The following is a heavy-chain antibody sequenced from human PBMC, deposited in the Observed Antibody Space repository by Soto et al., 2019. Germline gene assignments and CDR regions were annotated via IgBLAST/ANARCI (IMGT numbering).Heavy chain of an antibody. Sequence: GGSLRLSCAASGFTFSSYAMSWVRQAPGKGLEWVPAISGSGGSAYYADSVKGRFTISRDNSKNTLYLQMNSLRAEDTAVYYCATSEAVDYGDYVDAFDIWGQGTMVTV. CDR1: GFTFSSYA. J-gene: IGHJ3*02. CDR3: ATSEAVDYGDYVDAFDI. CDR2: ISGSGGSA. V-gene: IGHV3-23*01. D-gene: IGHD4-17*01.